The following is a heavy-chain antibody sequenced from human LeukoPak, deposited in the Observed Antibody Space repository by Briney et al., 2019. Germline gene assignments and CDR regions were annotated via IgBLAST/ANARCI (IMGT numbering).Heavy chain of an antibody. Sequence: PSETLSLTCAVYGGSFSGYYWSWIRQPPGKGLEWIGEINHSGSTNYNPSLKSRVTISVDTSKNQFSLKLSSVTAADTAVYYCARHRRIAAAGMGYYYYYYYMDVWGKGTTVTISS. CDR2: INHSGST. V-gene: IGHV4-34*01. CDR3: ARHRRIAAAGMGYYYYYYYMDV. J-gene: IGHJ6*03. D-gene: IGHD6-13*01. CDR1: GGSFSGYY.